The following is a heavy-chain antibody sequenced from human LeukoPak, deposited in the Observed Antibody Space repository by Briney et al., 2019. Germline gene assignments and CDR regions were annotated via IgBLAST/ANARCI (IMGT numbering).Heavy chain of an antibody. CDR3: ARWSSYSRGYYYYYMDV. D-gene: IGHD1-26*01. J-gene: IGHJ6*03. Sequence: PSETLSLTCAVYGGSFSGYYWSWIRQPPGKGLEWIGEINHSGSTNYNPSLKSRVTISVGTSKNQFSLKLSSVTAADTAVYYCARWSSYSRGYYYYYMDVWGKGTTVTVSS. CDR2: INHSGST. V-gene: IGHV4-34*01. CDR1: GGSFSGYY.